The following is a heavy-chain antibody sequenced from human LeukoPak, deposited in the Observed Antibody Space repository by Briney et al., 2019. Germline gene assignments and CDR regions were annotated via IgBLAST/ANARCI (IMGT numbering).Heavy chain of an antibody. D-gene: IGHD3-10*02. CDR3: AELGITMIGGV. CDR1: GFTLSSNY. V-gene: IGHV3-53*01. J-gene: IGHJ6*04. CDR2: IYSGGST. Sequence: PGGSLRLSRAASGFTLSSNYMSWVRQAPGKGLEWVSVIYSGGSTYYADSVKVRFTISRDNAKNSLYLQMNSLRAEDTAVYYCAELGITMIGGVWGKGTTVTISS.